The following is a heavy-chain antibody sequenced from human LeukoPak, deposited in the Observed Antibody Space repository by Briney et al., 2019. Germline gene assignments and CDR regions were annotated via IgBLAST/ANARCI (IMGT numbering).Heavy chain of an antibody. CDR2: IYTRGST. CDR1: GGSISSYY. D-gene: IGHD1-26*01. Sequence: SETLSLSCTVSGGSISSYYWSWIRQPAGKGLEWIGRIYTRGSTNYNPSLKSRVTMSVDTSKNQFSLKLSSVTAADTAVYYCARDQWARTPRVFDIWGQGTMVTVSS. J-gene: IGHJ3*02. CDR3: ARDQWARTPRVFDI. V-gene: IGHV4-4*07.